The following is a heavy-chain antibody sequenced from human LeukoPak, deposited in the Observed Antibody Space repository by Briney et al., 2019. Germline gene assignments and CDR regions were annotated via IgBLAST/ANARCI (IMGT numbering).Heavy chain of an antibody. V-gene: IGHV3-21*01. CDR1: GFTFSSYS. J-gene: IGHJ4*02. Sequence: GGSLRLSCAASGFTFSSYSMNWVRQAPGKGLEWVSSISSSSSYIYYADSVKGRFTISRDNSKNTLYLQMNSLRAEDTALYYCAKLGVDSWCYWGQGTLVTVSS. CDR2: ISSSSSYI. CDR3: AKLGVDSWCY. D-gene: IGHD3-16*01.